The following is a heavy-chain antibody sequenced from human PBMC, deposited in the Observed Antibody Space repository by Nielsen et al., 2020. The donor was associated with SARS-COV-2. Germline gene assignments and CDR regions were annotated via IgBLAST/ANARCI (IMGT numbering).Heavy chain of an antibody. D-gene: IGHD5-24*01. V-gene: IGHV3-33*01. CDR2: IWYDGSNE. CDR3: VRDEVEMATTPGFDS. J-gene: IGHJ4*02. CDR1: GFTFSSFG. Sequence: GESLKISCAASGFTFSSFGMHWVRQAPGEGLEWVAVIWYDGSNEYYADSVKGRFTISRDNAKNMLYLQMNSLRAEDTAVYHCVRDEVEMATTPGFDSWGQGTLVTVSS.